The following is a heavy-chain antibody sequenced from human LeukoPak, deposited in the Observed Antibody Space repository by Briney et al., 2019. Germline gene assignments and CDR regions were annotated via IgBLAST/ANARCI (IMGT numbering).Heavy chain of an antibody. CDR2: IIPIFGTA. CDR3: ATDPSDVVVTL. D-gene: IGHD2-21*02. J-gene: IGHJ4*02. Sequence: ASVKVSCKSSGGTFSSYAISWVRQAPGQGLEWMGGIIPIFGTANYAQKFQGRVTITADESTSTAYMELSSLRSEDTAVYYCATDPSDVVVTLWGQGTLVTVSS. V-gene: IGHV1-69*13. CDR1: GGTFSSYA.